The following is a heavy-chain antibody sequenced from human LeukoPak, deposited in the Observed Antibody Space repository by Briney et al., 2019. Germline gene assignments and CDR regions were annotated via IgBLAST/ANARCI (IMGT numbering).Heavy chain of an antibody. D-gene: IGHD3-16*01. CDR1: GFTFTNAW. CDR2: IKSKTSGGTT. Sequence: GGSLRISCAASGFTFTNAWMSWVRQAPGKGLEWVGRIKSKTSGGTTDYAAPVKPRFTISRDDSQNTLFLQMNSLKTEDTAVYYCTTGATYSPAAFDIWGQRTLVTVSS. CDR3: TTGATYSPAAFDI. J-gene: IGHJ3*02. V-gene: IGHV3-15*01.